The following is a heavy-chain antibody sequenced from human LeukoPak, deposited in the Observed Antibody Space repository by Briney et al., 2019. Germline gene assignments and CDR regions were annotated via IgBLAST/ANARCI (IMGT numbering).Heavy chain of an antibody. V-gene: IGHV4-59*01. CDR3: ARDGSGWSGWFDP. CDR2: IYYSGST. Sequence: SETLSLTCTVSGGSINSYYWSWIRQSPGKGLGWIGYIYYSGSTNYNPSLKSRVTISVDTSKNQFSLKLTSVTAADTAVYYCARDGSGWSGWFDPWGQGTLVTVSS. J-gene: IGHJ5*02. CDR1: GGSINSYY. D-gene: IGHD6-19*01.